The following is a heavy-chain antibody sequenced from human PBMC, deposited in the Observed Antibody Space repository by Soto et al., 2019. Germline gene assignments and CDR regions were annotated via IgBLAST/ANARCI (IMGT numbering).Heavy chain of an antibody. J-gene: IGHJ4*02. D-gene: IGHD1-26*01. V-gene: IGHV4-38-2*02. CDR1: GFAISRCYY. Sequence: PSEPLSLGCNFSGFAISRCYYWSWVRQPPGRGLEWIGSIYPSVSSYHNPYLESRLTLSIDTSKNQFTLNLASVTAADTDLYYRARDKVGTTCFDNLCEGTQVTFS. CDR2: IYPSVSS. CDR3: ARDKVGTTCFDN.